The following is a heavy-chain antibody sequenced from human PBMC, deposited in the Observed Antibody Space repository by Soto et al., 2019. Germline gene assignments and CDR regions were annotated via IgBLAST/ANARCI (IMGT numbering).Heavy chain of an antibody. V-gene: IGHV4-59*01. CDR2: IYYSGST. CDR1: GGSISSYY. D-gene: IGHD3-10*01. J-gene: IGHJ6*02. CDR3: ARAPDYYGSGSYWMGNYYYYYGMDV. Sequence: LSLTCTVSGGSISSYYWSWIRQPPGKGLEWIGYIYYSGSTNYNPSLKSRVTISVDTSKNQFSLKLSSVTAADTAVYYCARAPDYYGSGSYWMGNYYYYYGMDVWGQGTTVTVSS.